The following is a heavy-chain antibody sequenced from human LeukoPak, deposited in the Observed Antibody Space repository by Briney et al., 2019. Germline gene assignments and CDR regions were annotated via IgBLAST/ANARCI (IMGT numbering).Heavy chain of an antibody. CDR3: ARQRTVIPAAPSDY. CDR1: GYNFTNYW. Sequence: GESLKISCQGSGYNFTNYWILWVRQMPGKGLEWLGIIYPDESDSRYSPSFRGQVTMSADQSVTTAYLYWRSLKASDSAIYYCARQRTVIPAAPSDYWGQGTLVTVA. J-gene: IGHJ4*02. D-gene: IGHD2-2*01. V-gene: IGHV5-51*01. CDR2: IYPDESDS.